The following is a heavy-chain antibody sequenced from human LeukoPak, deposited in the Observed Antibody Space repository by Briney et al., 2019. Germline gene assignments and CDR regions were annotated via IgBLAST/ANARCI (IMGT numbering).Heavy chain of an antibody. D-gene: IGHD4-23*01. CDR1: GDSMSSYY. Sequence: SETLSLTCTVSGDSMSSYYWGWIRQPPGKGLEWIGSIYYSGSTYYNPSLKSRVTISVDTSKNQFSLKLSSVTAADTAVYYCARPYLRGTVVNNWFDPWGQGTLVTVSS. CDR2: IYYSGST. CDR3: ARPYLRGTVVNNWFDP. J-gene: IGHJ5*02. V-gene: IGHV4-39*01.